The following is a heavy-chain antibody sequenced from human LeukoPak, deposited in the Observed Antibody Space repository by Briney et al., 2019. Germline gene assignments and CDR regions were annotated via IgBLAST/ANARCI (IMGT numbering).Heavy chain of an antibody. D-gene: IGHD6-19*01. CDR1: GYTFTGYY. J-gene: IGHJ3*02. Sequence: VASVKVSCKASGYTFTGYYMHWVRQAPGQGLEWMGWINPNSGGTNYAQKFQGRVTMTTDTSTSTAYMELRSLRSDDTAVYYCARDYPRRPDSSGWYDAFDIWGQGTMVTVSS. CDR2: INPNSGGT. V-gene: IGHV1-2*02. CDR3: ARDYPRRPDSSGWYDAFDI.